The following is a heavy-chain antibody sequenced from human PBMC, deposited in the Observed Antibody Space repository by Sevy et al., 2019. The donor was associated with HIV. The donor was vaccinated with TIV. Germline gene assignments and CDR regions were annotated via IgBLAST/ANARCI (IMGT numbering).Heavy chain of an antibody. CDR2: ISSSGSTI. CDR1: GFTFSSYE. Sequence: GGCLRLSCAASGFTFSSYEMNWVRQAPGKGLEWVSYISSSGSTIYYADSVKGRFTISRDNAKNSLYLQMNSLRAEDTAVYYCARDKAGFCSSTSCYVPSNYYYYYGMDVWGQGTTVTVSS. D-gene: IGHD2-2*01. CDR3: ARDKAGFCSSTSCYVPSNYYYYYGMDV. J-gene: IGHJ6*02. V-gene: IGHV3-48*03.